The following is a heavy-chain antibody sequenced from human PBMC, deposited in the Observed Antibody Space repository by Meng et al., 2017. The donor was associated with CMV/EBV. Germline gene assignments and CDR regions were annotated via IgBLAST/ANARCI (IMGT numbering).Heavy chain of an antibody. CDR3: AASNPTYYYYGMDV. CDR2: IIPIFGTA. CDR1: GGSFSSYA. V-gene: IGHV1-69*05. J-gene: IGHJ6*02. Sequence: SVKVSCKASGGSFSSYAISWVRQAPGQGLVWMGGIIPIFGTANYAQKSQGRVSITTDESTSTAYMELSSLRSEDTTVYYCAASNPTYYYYGMDVWGQGTTVTVSS.